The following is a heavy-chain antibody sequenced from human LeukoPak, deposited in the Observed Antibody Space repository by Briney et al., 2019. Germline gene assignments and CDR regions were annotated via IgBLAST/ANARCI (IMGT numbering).Heavy chain of an antibody. CDR3: ATYINWVAGDV. CDR1: EFTFSDSS. J-gene: IGHJ6*02. CDR2: IKVDGSEA. Sequence: GGSLRLSCAASEFTFSDSSMSWVRQASGKGLECVSPIKVDGSEAYYTGSVKGRFTISRDNAKNSLYLQMNTLREEDTGLSNCATYINWVAGDVWGQGTAVSVSS. D-gene: IGHD1-1*01. V-gene: IGHV3-7*01.